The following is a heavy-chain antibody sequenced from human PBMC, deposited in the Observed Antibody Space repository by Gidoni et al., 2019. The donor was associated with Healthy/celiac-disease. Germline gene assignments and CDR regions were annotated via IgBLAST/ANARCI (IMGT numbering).Heavy chain of an antibody. J-gene: IGHJ4*02. CDR3: ARHDRGNYYFDY. CDR2: IYYSGST. Sequence: QLQLQDSAPGRVRPSETLSLTATVTCGSSRSSISYWGWIRQPPGKGLEWIGSIYYSGSTYYNPSLKSRVTISVDTSKNQFSLKLSSVTAADTAVYYCARHDRGNYYFDYWGQGTLVTVSS. D-gene: IGHD3-10*01. V-gene: IGHV4-39*01. CDR1: CGSSRSSISY.